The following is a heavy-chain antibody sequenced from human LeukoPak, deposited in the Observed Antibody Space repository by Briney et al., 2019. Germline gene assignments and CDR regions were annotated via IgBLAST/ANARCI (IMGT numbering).Heavy chain of an antibody. J-gene: IGHJ4*02. CDR3: ARDGDWGRYDH. CDR2: INSSGGRT. Sequence: GGSLRLSCTTSGFTFSSSAMSWVRQAPGKGLEWVSDINSSGGRTYYADSVKGRFTISRDNSKNTLFLQMNSLRAEDTAVYYCARDGDWGRYDHWGQGTLVIVSS. CDR1: GFTFSSSA. V-gene: IGHV3-23*01. D-gene: IGHD7-27*01.